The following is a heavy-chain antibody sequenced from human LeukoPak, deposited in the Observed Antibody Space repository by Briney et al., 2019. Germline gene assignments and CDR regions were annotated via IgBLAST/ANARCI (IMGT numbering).Heavy chain of an antibody. V-gene: IGHV4-31*03. J-gene: IGHJ4*02. Sequence: TPSETLSLTCTVSGGSISSGGYYWSWIRQHPGKGLEWIGYIYYSGSTYYNPSLKSRVTISVDTSKNQFSLKLSSVTAADTAVYCCARGDYGNYEEFDYGGQGTLVTVSS. D-gene: IGHD4-11*01. CDR1: GGSISSGGYY. CDR3: ARGDYGNYEEFDY. CDR2: IYYSGST.